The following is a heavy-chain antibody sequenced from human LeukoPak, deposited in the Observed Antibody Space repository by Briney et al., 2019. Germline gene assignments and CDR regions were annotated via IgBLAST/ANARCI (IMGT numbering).Heavy chain of an antibody. CDR3: AKGYSSTWYGSYFDS. J-gene: IGHJ4*02. CDR2: ITATSGRT. D-gene: IGHD6-13*01. Sequence: GSLRLSCAASGFTFSNYAMSWVRQAPGKGLEWVSAITATSGRTSYADSVKGRFTISRDNSKTTLYLRMSTLRAEDTATYYCAKGYSSTWYGSYFDSWGQGTLVTVSP. V-gene: IGHV3-23*01. CDR1: GFTFSNYA.